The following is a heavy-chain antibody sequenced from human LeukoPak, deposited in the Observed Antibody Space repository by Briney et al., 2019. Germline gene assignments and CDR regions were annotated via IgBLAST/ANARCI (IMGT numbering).Heavy chain of an antibody. Sequence: GGSLRLSCAASGFTFSSYSMNRVRQAPGKGLEWVSSISSSSSYIYYADSVKGRFTISRDNAKNSLYLQMNSLRAEDTAVYYCARHYSGSYSPFDYWGQGTLVTVSS. J-gene: IGHJ4*02. CDR2: ISSSSSYI. CDR1: GFTFSSYS. D-gene: IGHD1-26*01. CDR3: ARHYSGSYSPFDY. V-gene: IGHV3-21*01.